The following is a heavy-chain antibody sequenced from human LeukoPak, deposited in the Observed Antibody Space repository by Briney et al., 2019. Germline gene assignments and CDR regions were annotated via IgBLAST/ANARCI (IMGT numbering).Heavy chain of an antibody. Sequence: GVSLRLSCAASGFTFSSYAMSWVRQAPGKGLEWVAAIRGRGDKTYHADSVKGRFTISRDNSKNTLFLQMNSLRAEDTAVYYCARDWVTDTAAIDYWGQGTLVSVSS. CDR2: IRGRGDKT. CDR1: GFTFSSYA. CDR3: ARDWVTDTAAIDY. D-gene: IGHD2-2*01. V-gene: IGHV3-23*01. J-gene: IGHJ4*02.